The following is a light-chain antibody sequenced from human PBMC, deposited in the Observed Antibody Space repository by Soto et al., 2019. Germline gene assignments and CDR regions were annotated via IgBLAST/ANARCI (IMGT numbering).Light chain of an antibody. V-gene: IGLV1-40*01. CDR1: SSNIGAGYD. Sequence: QSVRTQPPSVSGAPGQRVTISCTGSSSNIGAGYDVHWYQQLPGTAPKLLIYGNNNRPSGVPDRFSGSKSGTSASLAITGLQAEDEADYYCQSYDSSLSAYVVFGGGTKLTVL. CDR3: QSYDSSLSAYVV. J-gene: IGLJ2*01. CDR2: GNN.